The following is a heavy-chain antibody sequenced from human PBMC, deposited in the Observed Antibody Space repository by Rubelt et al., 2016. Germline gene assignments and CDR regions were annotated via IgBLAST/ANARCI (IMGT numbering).Heavy chain of an antibody. CDR2: IKHDGSEK. D-gene: IGHD6-6*01. V-gene: IGHV3-7*01. CDR3: ARAKIAARPFDC. CDR1: GFILSDYW. J-gene: IGHJ4*02. Sequence: EVQLVESGGGLIQPGGSLRLSCRASGFILSDYWMTWVRQAPGKGLEWVANIKHDGSEKYYLDSVKGRFTISRDNAENSLYVQMNSLRAEDTAVYYCARAKIAARPFDCWGPGTLVTVSS.